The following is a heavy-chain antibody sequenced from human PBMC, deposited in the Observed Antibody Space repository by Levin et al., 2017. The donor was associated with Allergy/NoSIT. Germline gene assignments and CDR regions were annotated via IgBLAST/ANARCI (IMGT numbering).Heavy chain of an antibody. V-gene: IGHV3-33*01. CDR2: IWYDGGNK. J-gene: IGHJ6*03. CDR1: GFTFSSYG. CDR3: ARSLQGWLRSNYYMDG. Sequence: PGGSLRLSCAASGFTFSSYGMHWVRQAPGKGLEWVAVIWYDGGNKYYADSVKGRFTISRDNSKNTLYLQMNSLRPEDTAVYYCARSLQGWLRSNYYMDGWGKGTTVTVSS. D-gene: IGHD5-12*01.